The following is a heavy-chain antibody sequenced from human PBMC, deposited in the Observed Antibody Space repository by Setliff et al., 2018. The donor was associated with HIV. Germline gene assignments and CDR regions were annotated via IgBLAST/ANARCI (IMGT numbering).Heavy chain of an antibody. D-gene: IGHD3-16*02. CDR2: INPTGGST. J-gene: IGHJ4*02. V-gene: IGHV1-46*01. CDR1: GYPFTSYY. CDR3: ARAYYDSVWGSHRYRFYYFDY. Sequence: GASVKVSCKASGYPFTSYYMHWVRQAPGQGLEWMGIINPTGGSTSYAQKFQGRVTMTTDTSTSTVYMELSSLRSEDTAVYYCARAYYDSVWGSHRYRFYYFDYWGQGSLVTVSS.